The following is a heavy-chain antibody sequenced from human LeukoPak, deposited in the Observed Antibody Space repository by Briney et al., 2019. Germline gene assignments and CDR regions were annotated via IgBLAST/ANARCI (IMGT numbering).Heavy chain of an antibody. J-gene: IGHJ4*02. CDR3: ARDSSGSLDY. V-gene: IGHV3-43*01. CDR2: ISWNGYST. D-gene: IGHD1-26*01. Sequence: GGSLRLSCAASGFSFRGYTMHWVRQAPGKGLEWVSLISWNGYSTSYGASVEGRFTISRDNNKGALNLQMSSLRTEDTAFYYCARDSSGSLDYWGQGTLVTVSS. CDR1: GFSFRGYT.